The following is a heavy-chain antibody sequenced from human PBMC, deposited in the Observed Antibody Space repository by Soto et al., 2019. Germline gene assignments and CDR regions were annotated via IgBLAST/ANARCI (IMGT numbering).Heavy chain of an antibody. Sequence: QVQLVQSGAEVEKPGASVKVSCKASGYTFTTFDINWVRQATGQGLEWMGWMSPNSGNTGYAQKFQGRVTMTRDTAISTAYMELSSLRSEDTAMYYCARGVDAGVDVWGQGTTVTVSS. CDR2: MSPNSGNT. CDR1: GYTFTTFD. D-gene: IGHD1-1*01. J-gene: IGHJ6*02. V-gene: IGHV1-8*01. CDR3: ARGVDAGVDV.